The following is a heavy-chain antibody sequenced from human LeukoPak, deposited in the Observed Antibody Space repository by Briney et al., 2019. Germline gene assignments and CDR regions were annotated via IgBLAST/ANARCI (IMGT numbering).Heavy chain of an antibody. J-gene: IGHJ4*02. V-gene: IGHV4-59*01. D-gene: IGHD4-17*01. Sequence: SETLSLTCTVSGGSIRGLYWSWIRQPPGKGLEWIGYIYYSGSTTYIPSLKSRVTISVDTSKNQFSLRLRSVTAADTALYYCARGYAYGDTGSFDYWGQGALVTVSS. CDR2: IYYSGST. CDR3: ARGYAYGDTGSFDY. CDR1: GGSIRGLY.